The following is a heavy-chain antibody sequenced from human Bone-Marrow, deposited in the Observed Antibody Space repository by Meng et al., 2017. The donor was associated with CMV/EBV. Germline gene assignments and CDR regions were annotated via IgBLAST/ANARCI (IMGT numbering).Heavy chain of an antibody. J-gene: IGHJ4*02. CDR1: GFTVSNNY. V-gene: IGHV3-53*01. D-gene: IGHD3-3*01. CDR3: ARYDFWSGYFHY. CDR2: IYSGGYT. Sequence: GESLKISCAASGFTVSNNYMSWVRQAPGKGLEWVSVIYSGGYTYYADSVKGRFTISRDNAKNSLYLQMNSLRAEDTAVYYCARYDFWSGYFHYWGQGTLVTVSS.